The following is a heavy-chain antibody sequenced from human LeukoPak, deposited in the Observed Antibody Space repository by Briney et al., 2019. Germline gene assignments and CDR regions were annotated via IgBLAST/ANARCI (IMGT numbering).Heavy chain of an antibody. CDR1: GGTFSSYA. CDR2: IIPIFGTA. Sequence: ASVKVSCKASGGTFSSYAISWVRQAPGQGLEWMGGIIPIFGTANYAQKFQGRVTITADESTSTAYMELSSLRSEDTAVYYCARDLRGYCSGGSCLGSDGYWGQGTLVTVSS. CDR3: ARDLRGYCSGGSCLGSDGY. V-gene: IGHV1-69*13. D-gene: IGHD2-15*01. J-gene: IGHJ4*02.